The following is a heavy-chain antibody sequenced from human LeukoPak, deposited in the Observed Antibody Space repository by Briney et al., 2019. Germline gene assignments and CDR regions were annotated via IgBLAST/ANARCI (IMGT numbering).Heavy chain of an antibody. Sequence: GGSLRLSCAASGFTFSSYEMDWVRQAPGKGLEWVSYISSSGNNIYDADSVKGRFTISRDNAKNSLYLQMNSLIVEDTAVYYCARGDYWGQGTLVTVSS. CDR3: ARGDY. V-gene: IGHV3-48*03. CDR1: GFTFSSYE. J-gene: IGHJ4*02. CDR2: ISSSGNNI.